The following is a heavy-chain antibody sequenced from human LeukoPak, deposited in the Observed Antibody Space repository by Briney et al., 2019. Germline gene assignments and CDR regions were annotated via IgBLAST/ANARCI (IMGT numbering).Heavy chain of an antibody. J-gene: IGHJ6*03. CDR1: GYTFTSYG. Sequence: ASVKVSCKASGYTFTSYGISWVRQAPGQGLEWMGWISAYNGNTNYAQKPQGRVTMTTDTSTSTAYMELRSLRSDDTAVYYCARVVGSGSYSYYYYYMDVWGKGTTVTVSS. CDR3: ARVVGSGSYSYYYYYMDV. D-gene: IGHD3-10*01. V-gene: IGHV1-18*01. CDR2: ISAYNGNT.